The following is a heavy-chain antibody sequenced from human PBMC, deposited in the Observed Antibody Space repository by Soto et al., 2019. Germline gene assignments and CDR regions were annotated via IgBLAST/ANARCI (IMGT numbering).Heavy chain of an antibody. V-gene: IGHV4-31*03. CDR1: GGSISSGGYY. Sequence: SETLSLTCTVSGGSISSGGYYWSWIRQHPGKGLEWIGYIYYSGSTYYNPSLKSRATISVDTSKNQFSLKLSSVTAADTAVYYCAREARVDIVPTIGGGFYYYYYMDVWGKGTTVTVSS. D-gene: IGHD5-12*01. CDR2: IYYSGST. CDR3: AREARVDIVPTIGGGFYYYYYMDV. J-gene: IGHJ6*03.